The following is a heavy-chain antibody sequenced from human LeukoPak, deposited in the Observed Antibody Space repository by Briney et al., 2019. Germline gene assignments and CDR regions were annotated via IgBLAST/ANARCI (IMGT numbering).Heavy chain of an antibody. V-gene: IGHV3-74*01. CDR1: AFTFSSYW. J-gene: IGHJ2*01. CDR3: ARGSDCSGGSCYSYWYFNL. CDR2: ISSDGSST. D-gene: IGHD2-15*01. Sequence: GGSLRLSCAASAFTFSSYWMHWVRQAPGKGLVWVSRISSDGSSTSYADSVKGRFTISRDNAKNTLYLQMNSLRAEDTAMYYCARGSDCSGGSCYSYWYFNLWGRGTLVTVSS.